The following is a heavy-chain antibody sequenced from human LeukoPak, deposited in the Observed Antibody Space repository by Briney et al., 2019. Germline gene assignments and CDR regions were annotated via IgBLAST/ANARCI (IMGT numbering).Heavy chain of an antibody. V-gene: IGHV3-21*01. Sequence: PGGSLRLSCAASGFTFSSYSMNWVRQAPRKRLEWVSSISSSSSYIYYADSVKGRFTISRDNPKNSLYLQMNSLRAEHTAVDYCARDRYYGSGSYYYEGRHEKWFDRWRQGTLVSV. D-gene: IGHD3-10*01. CDR1: GFTFSSYS. CDR3: ARDRYYGSGSYYYEGRHEKWFDR. J-gene: IGHJ5*02. CDR2: ISSSSSYI.